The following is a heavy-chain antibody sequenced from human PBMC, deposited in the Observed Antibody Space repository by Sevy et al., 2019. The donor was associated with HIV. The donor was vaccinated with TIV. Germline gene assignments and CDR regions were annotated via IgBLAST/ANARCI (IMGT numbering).Heavy chain of an antibody. CDR1: GYTFTSYG. V-gene: IGHV1-18*01. D-gene: IGHD2-2*01. CDR2: ISAYNGNT. CDR3: ALGCSSTSCYHGAFDI. J-gene: IGHJ3*02. Sequence: ASVKVSCKASGYTFTSYGISWVRQAPGQGLEWMGWISAYNGNTNYAQKLQGRVTMTTDTSTGTAYMELRSLGSDDTAVYYCALGCSSTSCYHGAFDIWGQGTMVTVSS.